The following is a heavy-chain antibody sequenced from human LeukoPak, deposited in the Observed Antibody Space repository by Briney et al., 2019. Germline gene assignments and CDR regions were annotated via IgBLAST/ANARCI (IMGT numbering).Heavy chain of an antibody. J-gene: IGHJ4*02. CDR2: ISYSGST. V-gene: IGHV4-30-4*01. CDR1: GGSISSANYY. Sequence: PSQTLSLTCTVSGGSISSANYYWNWIRQPPGKGLEWIGYISYSGSTHYNPSLKSRATISADTSKNQFSLKLTSMTAADTAVYHCASGGQGYNYVYWGQGTLVTVSS. CDR3: ASGGQGYNYVY. D-gene: IGHD5-24*01.